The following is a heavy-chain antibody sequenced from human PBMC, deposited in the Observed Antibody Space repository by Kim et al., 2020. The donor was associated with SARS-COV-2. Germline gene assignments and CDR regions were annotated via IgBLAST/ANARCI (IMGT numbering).Heavy chain of an antibody. CDR2: MNPNSGNT. Sequence: ASVKVSCKASGYTLTSYDINWVRQATGQGLEWMGWMNPNSGNTGYAQKFQGRVTMTRNTSISTAYMELSSLRSEDTAVYYCAREGGDIVAIGGMDVWGQGTTVTVSS. D-gene: IGHD5-12*01. J-gene: IGHJ6*02. CDR3: AREGGDIVAIGGMDV. V-gene: IGHV1-8*01. CDR1: GYTLTSYD.